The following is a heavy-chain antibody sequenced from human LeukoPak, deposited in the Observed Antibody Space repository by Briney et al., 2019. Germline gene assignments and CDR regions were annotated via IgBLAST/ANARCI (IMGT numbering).Heavy chain of an antibody. CDR2: INHSGRT. CDR3: ARNGDSSGGYLFDY. Sequence: PSETLSLSCAAYGGSFNTFYWSWIRQPPGKGLEWIGEINHSGRTNYNPSLKSRITISVDTSQNLFSLKLTYVTAADTAVYYCARNGDSSGGYLFDYWGQGTLVSVSS. D-gene: IGHD2-15*01. J-gene: IGHJ4*02. V-gene: IGHV4-34*01. CDR1: GGSFNTFY.